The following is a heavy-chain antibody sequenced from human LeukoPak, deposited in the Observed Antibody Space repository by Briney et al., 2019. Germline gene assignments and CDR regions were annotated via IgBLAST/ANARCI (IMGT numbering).Heavy chain of an antibody. CDR3: AKDQGTGYSSGWYLDY. V-gene: IGHV3-21*04. CDR1: GVTFSSNS. Sequence: GGTLRLSCAASGVTFSSNSMNWVCEAPGPGKERDSSIPSTSSYIYYADSVRGRFTISRDNAKISLYLQMISLRAEDTAVYFCAKDQGTGYSSGWYLDYWGQGTLVTVSS. D-gene: IGHD6-19*01. CDR2: IPSTSSYI. J-gene: IGHJ4*02.